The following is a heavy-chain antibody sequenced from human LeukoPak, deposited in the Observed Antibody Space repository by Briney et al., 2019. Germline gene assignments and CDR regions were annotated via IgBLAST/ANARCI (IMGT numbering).Heavy chain of an antibody. J-gene: IGHJ5*02. CDR1: GFTFSSYA. V-gene: IGHV3-23*01. D-gene: IGHD3-9*01. CDR3: AIGVRYFDSPFDP. CDR2: ISGRGGST. Sequence: GGSLRLSCAASGFTFSSYAMSWVRQAPGKGLEWVSAISGRGGSTYYADSVKGRFTISRDNSKNTLYLQMNSLRAEDTAVYYCAIGVRYFDSPFDPWGQGTLVTVSS.